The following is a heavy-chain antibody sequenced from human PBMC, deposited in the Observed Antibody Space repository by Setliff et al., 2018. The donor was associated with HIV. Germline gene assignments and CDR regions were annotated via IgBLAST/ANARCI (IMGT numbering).Heavy chain of an antibody. V-gene: IGHV4-4*07. CDR2: IHTSGDT. CDR1: GGSISSHC. J-gene: IGHJ6*03. CDR3: ARESRANYYYYYVHV. Sequence: SETLSLTCTVSGGSISSHCWSWIRQPAGKGLEWIGHIHTSGDTDYSPSLNSRVTISIDTSKKQFSLKLSSVTAADTAMYYCARESRANYYYYYVHVWGKGTTVTVSS.